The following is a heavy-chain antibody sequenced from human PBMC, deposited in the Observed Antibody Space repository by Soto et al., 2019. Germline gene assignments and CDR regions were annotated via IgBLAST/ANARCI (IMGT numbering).Heavy chain of an antibody. CDR2: IFDSGNA. J-gene: IGHJ4*02. D-gene: IGHD4-4*01. Sequence: PSETLSLTCTVSGGSINSYCWSWIRQPPGKGLEWIAYIFDSGNANYNPSLKSRVTISVDTSKNQFSLKLTSVTAADTAVYYSARHRRTTVAKFYFDNWGQGALVTVSS. CDR1: GGSINSYC. V-gene: IGHV4-59*08. CDR3: ARHRRTTVAKFYFDN.